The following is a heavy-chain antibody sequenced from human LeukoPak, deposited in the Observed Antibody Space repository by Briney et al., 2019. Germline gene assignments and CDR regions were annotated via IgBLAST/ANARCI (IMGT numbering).Heavy chain of an antibody. Sequence: PGRSLRLSCAASGFTFDDYAMHWVRQAPGKGLEWVSGIRWNSGSIGYADSVKGRFTISRDNAKNSLYLQMNSLRAEDTALYYCAKDIDYDSSGFPDYWGQGTLVTVSS. J-gene: IGHJ4*02. CDR2: IRWNSGSI. D-gene: IGHD3-22*01. V-gene: IGHV3-9*01. CDR3: AKDIDYDSSGFPDY. CDR1: GFTFDDYA.